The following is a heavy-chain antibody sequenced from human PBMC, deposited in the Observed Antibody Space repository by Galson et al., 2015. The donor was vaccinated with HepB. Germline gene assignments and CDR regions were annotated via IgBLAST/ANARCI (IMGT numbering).Heavy chain of an antibody. J-gene: IGHJ3*02. CDR1: GYTLTELS. CDR3: ATGRFTVTTVAFDI. D-gene: IGHD4-17*01. V-gene: IGHV1-24*01. Sequence: SVKVSCKVSGYTLTELSMHWVRQAPGKGLEWMGGFDPEDGETIYAQKFQGRVTMTEDTSTDTAYMELSSLRSEDTAVYYCATGRFTVTTVAFDIWGQGTMVTVSS. CDR2: FDPEDGET.